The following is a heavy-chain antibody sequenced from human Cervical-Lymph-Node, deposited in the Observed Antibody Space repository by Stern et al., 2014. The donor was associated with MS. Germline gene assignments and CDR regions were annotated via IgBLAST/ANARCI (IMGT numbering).Heavy chain of an antibody. J-gene: IGHJ4*02. CDR2: IYPGDSDT. Sequence: DVQLVQSGAELKKPGESLKISCKGSGYSFTANWIAWVRQMPGKVMQWMGIIYPGDSDTRYSPSFQGQVTISADKSISTAYLQWSSLKASDTAMYYCARDYGDYAFDYWGQGTLVTVSS. CDR1: GYSFTANW. D-gene: IGHD4-17*01. CDR3: ARDYGDYAFDY. V-gene: IGHV5-51*01.